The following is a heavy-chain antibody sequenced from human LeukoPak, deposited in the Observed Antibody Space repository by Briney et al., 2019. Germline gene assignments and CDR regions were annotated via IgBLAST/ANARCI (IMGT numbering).Heavy chain of an antibody. CDR3: ARVSAGYSSSWYFGSSGSYLDY. CDR1: GFTFSGYW. J-gene: IGHJ4*02. Sequence: GGSLRLSCAASGFTFSGYWMHWVRQAPGKGLVWVSRINSDGSSTSYADSVKGRFTISRDNAKNTLYLQMNSLRAEDTAVYYCARVSAGYSSSWYFGSSGSYLDYWGQGTLVTVSS. CDR2: INSDGSST. D-gene: IGHD6-13*01. V-gene: IGHV3-74*01.